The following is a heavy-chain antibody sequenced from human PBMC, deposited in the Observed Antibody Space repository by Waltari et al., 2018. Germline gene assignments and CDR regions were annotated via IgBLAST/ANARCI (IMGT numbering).Heavy chain of an antibody. J-gene: IGHJ6*02. D-gene: IGHD6-13*01. CDR3: ARGLSSSWFGMDV. CDR2: MNPESGNT. Sequence: QVQLVQSGAEVKKPGASVKVSCKASGYLFTSHDINWVRQATGQGPGWLGWMNPESGNTGYAQKFQGRVTMTMDTSTTTAYMELSSLRSDDTAVYFCARGLSSSWFGMDVWGQGTAVTVSS. V-gene: IGHV1-8*01. CDR1: GYLFTSHD.